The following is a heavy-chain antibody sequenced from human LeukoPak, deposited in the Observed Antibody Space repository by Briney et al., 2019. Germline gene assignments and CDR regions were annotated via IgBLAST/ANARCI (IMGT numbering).Heavy chain of an antibody. D-gene: IGHD3-22*01. Sequence: AASVKVSCKASGYTFTSYGISWVRQAPGQGLEWMGWISAYNGNTNYAQKLQGRVTMTTDTSTSTAYMELRSLRSDDTAVYYCARVDYYDSSGPGHYWGQGTLVTVSS. V-gene: IGHV1-18*01. CDR3: ARVDYYDSSGPGHY. J-gene: IGHJ4*02. CDR2: ISAYNGNT. CDR1: GYTFTSYG.